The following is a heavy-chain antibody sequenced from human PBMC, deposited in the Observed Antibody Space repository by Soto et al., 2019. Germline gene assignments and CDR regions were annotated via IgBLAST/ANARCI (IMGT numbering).Heavy chain of an antibody. CDR2: ISGSGGST. Sequence: EVQLLESGGGLVQPGGSLRLSCAASGFTFSSYVMSWVRQAPGKGLEWVSAISGSGGSTYYADSVKGRFTISRDNSKNTLYLQMNSLRAEDTAVYYCAEGRFSVVPAAEDYWGQGTLVTVSS. CDR1: GFTFSSYV. CDR3: AEGRFSVVPAAEDY. V-gene: IGHV3-23*01. D-gene: IGHD2-2*01. J-gene: IGHJ4*02.